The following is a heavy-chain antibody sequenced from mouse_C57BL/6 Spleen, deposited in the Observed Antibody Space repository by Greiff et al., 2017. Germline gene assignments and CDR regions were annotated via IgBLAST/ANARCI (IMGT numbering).Heavy chain of an antibody. CDR3: GRQGTAQAAWFAD. D-gene: IGHD3-2*02. J-gene: IGHJ3*01. V-gene: IGHV1-19*01. CDR1: GYTFTDYY. CDR2: INPYSGGT. Sequence: EVQLQQSGPVLVKPGASVKMSCKASGYTFTDYYMNWVKQSPGKSLERIGVINPYSGGTSYNQKFKGKATLTVDKSSSTAYMELNSLTSGDSAVYYGGRQGTAQAAWFADWGQGILVTVAA.